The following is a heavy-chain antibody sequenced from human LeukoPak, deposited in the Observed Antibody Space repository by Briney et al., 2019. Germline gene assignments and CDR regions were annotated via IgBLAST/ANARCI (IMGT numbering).Heavy chain of an antibody. D-gene: IGHD3-10*01. J-gene: IGHJ4*02. CDR2: IIPILGIA. Sequence: AVKVSCKASGGTFSSYAISWVRQAPGQGLEWMGRIIPILGIANYAQKFQGRVTITADKSTTTAYMELSSLRYEDTAVYYCARDVAYGSGSYYLDYWGQGTLVTVSS. CDR3: ARDVAYGSGSYYLDY. V-gene: IGHV1-69*04. CDR1: GGTFSSYA.